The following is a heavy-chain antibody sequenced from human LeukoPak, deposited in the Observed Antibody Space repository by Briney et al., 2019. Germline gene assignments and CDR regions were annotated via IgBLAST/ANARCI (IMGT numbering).Heavy chain of an antibody. CDR3: ANMGEGRDMRNDY. D-gene: IGHD3-10*01. V-gene: IGHV3-43*02. CDR2: ISGDGGST. Sequence: GGSLRLSCAASGFTFDDHAMHWVRQAPGKGLEWVSLISGDGGSTYYADSVKGRFTISRDNSKNSLYLQMNSLRTEDTALYYCANMGEGRDMRNDYWGQGTLVTVSS. CDR1: GFTFDDHA. J-gene: IGHJ4*02.